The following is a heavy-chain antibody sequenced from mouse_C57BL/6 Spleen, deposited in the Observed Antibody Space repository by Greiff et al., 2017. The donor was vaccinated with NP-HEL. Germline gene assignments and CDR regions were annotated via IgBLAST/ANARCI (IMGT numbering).Heavy chain of an antibody. CDR3: ARRKKAAQATDYFDY. D-gene: IGHD3-2*02. V-gene: IGHV1-39*01. CDR2: INPNYGTT. J-gene: IGHJ2*01. CDR1: GYSFTDYN. Sequence: EVQGVESGPELVKPGASVKISCKASGYSFTDYNMNWVKQSNGKSLEWIGVINPNYGTTSYNQKFKGKATLTVDQSSSTAYMQLNSLTSEDSAVYYCARRKKAAQATDYFDYWGQGTTLTVSS.